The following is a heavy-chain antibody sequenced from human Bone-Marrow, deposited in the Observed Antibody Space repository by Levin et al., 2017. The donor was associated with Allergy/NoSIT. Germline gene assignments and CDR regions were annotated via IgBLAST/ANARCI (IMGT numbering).Heavy chain of an antibody. V-gene: IGHV3-30-3*01. D-gene: IGHD2-2*02. CDR3: ARVSAATAIMSYYNYYYGMDV. Sequence: GGSLRLSCAASGFTFSSYAMHWVRQAPGKGLEWVAVISYDGSNKYYADSVKGRFTISRDNSKNTLYLQMNSLRAEDTAVYYCARVSAATAIMSYYNYYYGMDVWGQGTTVTVSS. CDR1: GFTFSSYA. CDR2: ISYDGSNK. J-gene: IGHJ6*02.